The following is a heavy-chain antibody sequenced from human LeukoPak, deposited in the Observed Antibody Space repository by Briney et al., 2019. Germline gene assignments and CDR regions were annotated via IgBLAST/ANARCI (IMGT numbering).Heavy chain of an antibody. V-gene: IGHV3-23*01. J-gene: IGHJ4*02. CDR3: ASPLYRIDY. CDR2: ISGSGGST. D-gene: IGHD4-11*01. Sequence: PGRSLRLSCAASGFTFSSYAMHWVRQAPGKGLEWVSAISGSGGSTYYADSVKGRFTISRDNSKNTLYLQMNSLRAEDTAVYYCASPLYRIDYWGQGTLVTVSS. CDR1: GFTFSSYA.